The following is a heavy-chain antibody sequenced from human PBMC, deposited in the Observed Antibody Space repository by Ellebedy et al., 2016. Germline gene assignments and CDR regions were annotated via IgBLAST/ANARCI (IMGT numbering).Heavy chain of an antibody. CDR1: GGAVSSGHYY. D-gene: IGHD3-22*01. CDR3: ARGIYDSSGHYYGGNLFDY. J-gene: IGHJ4*02. CDR2: IYYSGST. V-gene: IGHV4-61*01. Sequence: GSLRLSXTVSGGAVSSGHYYWSWIRQPPGKGLEWIGYIYYSGSTNYNPSLKSRVTISVDTSKDQFSLKLSSVTAADTAVYYCARGIYDSSGHYYGGNLFDYWGRGTLVAVSS.